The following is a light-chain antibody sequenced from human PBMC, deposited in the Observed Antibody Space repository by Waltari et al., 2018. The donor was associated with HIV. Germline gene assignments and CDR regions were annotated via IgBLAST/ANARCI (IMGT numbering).Light chain of an antibody. Sequence: DIVMTQSPDSLAVSLGESATINCKSSQSVLYSSNNENYLAWYQQKPGQPPNLLIYWASTREFGVPDRFSGSVSGTDFTLTISSLQAEDVAVYYCQQYYTTPYTFGQGTKLEIK. CDR3: QQYYTTPYT. CDR2: WAS. V-gene: IGKV4-1*01. CDR1: QSVLYSSNNENY. J-gene: IGKJ2*01.